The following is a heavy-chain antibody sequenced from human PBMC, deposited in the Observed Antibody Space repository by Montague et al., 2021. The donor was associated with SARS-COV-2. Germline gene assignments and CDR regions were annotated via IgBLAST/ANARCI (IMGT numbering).Heavy chain of an antibody. Sequence: SLRLSCAASGFTFSNYAMSWVCQAPGKGLEWVSSIFGSGAGTYYADSVQGRFTISRDNSKNTVFLHMNSLTAEDTAVYYCAKNGGSGSLVYWYFDLWGRGTLVPVSS. D-gene: IGHD3-16*01. CDR1: GFTFSNYA. CDR2: IFGSGAGT. CDR3: AKNGGSGSLVYWYFDL. V-gene: IGHV3-23*01. J-gene: IGHJ2*01.